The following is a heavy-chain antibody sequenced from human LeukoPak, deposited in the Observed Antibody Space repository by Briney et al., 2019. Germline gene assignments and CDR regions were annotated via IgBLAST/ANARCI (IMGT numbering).Heavy chain of an antibody. V-gene: IGHV4-34*01. J-gene: IGHJ4*02. CDR3: ARTGDWSYFDY. D-gene: IGHD2-21*02. Sequence: SETLSLTCAVYGGSFSGHYWSWIRQPPGKGLEWIGEINHSGSTNYNPSLKSRVTISVDKSKNQFSLKLSSVTAADTAVYYCARTGDWSYFDYWGQGTLVTVSS. CDR1: GGSFSGHY. CDR2: INHSGST.